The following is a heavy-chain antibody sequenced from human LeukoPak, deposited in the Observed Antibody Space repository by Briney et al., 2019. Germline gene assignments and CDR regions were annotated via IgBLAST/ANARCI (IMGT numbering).Heavy chain of an antibody. V-gene: IGHV1-69*05. J-gene: IGHJ6*03. CDR3: ARTASGPLYYYYMDV. CDR1: GGTFSSYA. Sequence: SVKVSCKASGGTFSSYAISWVRQAPGQGLEWMGGIIPIFGTATYAQKFQGRVTITTDESTSTAYMELSSLRSEDTAVYYCARTASGPLYYYYMDVWGKGTTVTVSS. D-gene: IGHD3-10*01. CDR2: IIPIFGTA.